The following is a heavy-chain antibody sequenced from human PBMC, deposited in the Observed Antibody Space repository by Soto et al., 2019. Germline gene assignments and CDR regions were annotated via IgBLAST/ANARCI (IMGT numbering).Heavy chain of an antibody. Sequence: QVQLQESGPGLVKPSGTLSLTCAVSGGSISTSNWWSWVRQPPGKGLEWIGEVYHSGSTNYNPSFKIRVATSVNKDMIQPYLRLSTVTAEDTALYYCPRPSTSGTRFVYWGQGSLVTVSS. J-gene: IGHJ4*02. D-gene: IGHD1-1*01. CDR3: PRPSTSGTRFVY. CDR1: GGSISTSNW. CDR2: VYHSGST. V-gene: IGHV4-4*02.